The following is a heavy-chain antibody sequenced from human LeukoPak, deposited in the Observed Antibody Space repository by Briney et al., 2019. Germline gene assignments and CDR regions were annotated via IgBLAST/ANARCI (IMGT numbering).Heavy chain of an antibody. CDR2: ISGYNGNT. D-gene: IGHD3-10*01. J-gene: IGHJ4*02. CDR1: GYTFTSYG. CDR3: ANRGGIYGEYYFDY. V-gene: IGHV1-18*01. Sequence: ASVKVSCKASGYTFTSYGINWVRQAPGQGLEWMGWISGYNGNTNYAQKLQGRVTMTTDTSTSTAYMELSSLRSEDTAVYYCANRGGIYGEYYFDYWGQGTLVTVSS.